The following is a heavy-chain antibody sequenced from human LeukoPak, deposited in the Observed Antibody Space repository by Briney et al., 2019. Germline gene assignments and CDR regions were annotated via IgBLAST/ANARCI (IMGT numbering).Heavy chain of an antibody. V-gene: IGHV3-21*01. D-gene: IGHD3-22*01. CDR2: ITSSSSSI. CDR1: GFTFSSYN. Sequence: GGSLRLSCAASGFTFSSYNMNWVRQAPGKGLEWVSSITSSSSSIYYADSVKGRFTISRDNAKNSLYLQMNSLRAEDTAVYYCARDRYYDSGGFYFDYWGQGTLVTVSS. CDR3: ARDRYYDSGGFYFDY. J-gene: IGHJ4*02.